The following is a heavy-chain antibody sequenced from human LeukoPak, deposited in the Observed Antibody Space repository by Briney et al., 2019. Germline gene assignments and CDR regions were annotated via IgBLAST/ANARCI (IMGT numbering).Heavy chain of an antibody. CDR2: IYHSGST. D-gene: IGHD3-22*01. CDR1: GGSISSSNW. J-gene: IGHJ4*02. CDR3: ARDCRNYYDSSGYYLFDY. Sequence: SETLSLACAVSGGSISSSNWWSWVRQPPGKGLEWIGEIYHSGSTNYNPSLKSRVTISLDTSKNQFSLKLSSVTVADTAVYYCARDCRNYYDSSGYYLFDYWGQGTLVTVSS. V-gene: IGHV4-4*02.